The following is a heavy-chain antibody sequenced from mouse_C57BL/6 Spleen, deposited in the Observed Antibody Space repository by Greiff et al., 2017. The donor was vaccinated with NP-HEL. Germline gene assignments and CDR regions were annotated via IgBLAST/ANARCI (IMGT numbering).Heavy chain of an antibody. D-gene: IGHD1-1*01. Sequence: QVQLQQPGAELVMPGASVKLSCKASGYTFTSYWMHWVKQRPGQGLEWIGEIDPSDSYTNYNQKFKGKSTLTVDKSSSTAYMQLSSLTSEDSAVYYCARSGKGYFDVGGTGTTVTVSS. CDR3: ARSGKGYFDV. V-gene: IGHV1-69*01. J-gene: IGHJ1*03. CDR1: GYTFTSYW. CDR2: IDPSDSYT.